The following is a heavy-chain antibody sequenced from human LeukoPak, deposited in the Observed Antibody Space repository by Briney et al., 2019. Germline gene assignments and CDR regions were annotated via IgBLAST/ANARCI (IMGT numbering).Heavy chain of an antibody. CDR1: GFTFSSYA. CDR3: AKGGYYDSSGYYGY. V-gene: IGHV3-23*01. Sequence: GGSLRLSCAASGFTFSSYAMSWVRQAPGKGLEWVSAISGSGGSTYYADSVKGRFTSSRDNSKNTLYLQMNSLRAEDTAVYYCAKGGYYDSSGYYGYWGQGTLVTVSS. J-gene: IGHJ4*02. D-gene: IGHD3-22*01. CDR2: ISGSGGST.